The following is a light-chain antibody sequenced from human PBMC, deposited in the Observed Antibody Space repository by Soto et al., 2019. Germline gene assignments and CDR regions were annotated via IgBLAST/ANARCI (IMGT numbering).Light chain of an antibody. CDR3: CSYAGSYTYV. J-gene: IGLJ1*01. V-gene: IGLV2-11*01. Sequence: QSALTQPASVSGSPGQSITISCTGTSSDIGGYNYVSWYQQHPGKVPKLIIYNVIQRPSGVPDRFSASKSDNTASLTISGLQAEDEADYYCCSYAGSYTYVFGTGTKVTVL. CDR1: SSDIGGYNY. CDR2: NVI.